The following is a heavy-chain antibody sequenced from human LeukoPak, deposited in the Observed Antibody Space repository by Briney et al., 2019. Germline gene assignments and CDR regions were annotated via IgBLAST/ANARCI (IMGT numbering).Heavy chain of an antibody. CDR2: INPSGGST. Sequence: GASVKVSCKASGYTFTSYYMHWVRQAPGQGLEWMGIINPSGGSTSYAQKFQGRVTMTEDTSTDTAYMELSSLRSEDTAVYYCATDSSGYRSPLDYWGQGTLVTVSS. CDR3: ATDSSGYRSPLDY. CDR1: GYTFTSYY. D-gene: IGHD3-22*01. V-gene: IGHV1-46*01. J-gene: IGHJ4*02.